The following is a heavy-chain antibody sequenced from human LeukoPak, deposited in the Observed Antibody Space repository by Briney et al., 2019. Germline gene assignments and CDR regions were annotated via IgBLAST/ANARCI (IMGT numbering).Heavy chain of an antibody. J-gene: IGHJ4*02. Sequence: GGSLRLSCAASGFTFSSYAMHWVRQAPGKGLEWVAVISYDGSNKYYADSVKGRFTISRDNSKNTLYLQTNSLRAEDTAVYYCARDPAFGSGCFDYWGQGTLVTVSS. CDR2: ISYDGSNK. V-gene: IGHV3-30-3*01. CDR3: ARDPAFGSGCFDY. D-gene: IGHD6-19*01. CDR1: GFTFSSYA.